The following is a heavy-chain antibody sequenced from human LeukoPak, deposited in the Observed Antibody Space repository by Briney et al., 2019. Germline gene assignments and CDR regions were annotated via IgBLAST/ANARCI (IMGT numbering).Heavy chain of an antibody. Sequence: AGSLRLSCAASGFTFSDYSMHWVRQAPGQGLEWVSTISSTSSYIYSADSLKGRFTISRDNAKNSLYLQMSTLRAEDTAVYYCARGQLWQTGWFDPWGQGTLVTVSS. V-gene: IGHV3-21*01. CDR2: ISSTSSYI. J-gene: IGHJ5*02. D-gene: IGHD5-18*01. CDR3: ARGQLWQTGWFDP. CDR1: GFTFSDYS.